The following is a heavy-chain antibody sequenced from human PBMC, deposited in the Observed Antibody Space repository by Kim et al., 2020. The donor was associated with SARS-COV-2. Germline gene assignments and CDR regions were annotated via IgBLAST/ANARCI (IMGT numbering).Heavy chain of an antibody. V-gene: IGHV1-45*02. CDR3: ASGATVVPFDY. D-gene: IGHD4-17*01. J-gene: IGHJ4*02. Sequence: NYAQEFQDRVTITRDRSMSTAYMELSSLRSEDTAMYYCASGATVVPFDYWGQGTLVTVSS.